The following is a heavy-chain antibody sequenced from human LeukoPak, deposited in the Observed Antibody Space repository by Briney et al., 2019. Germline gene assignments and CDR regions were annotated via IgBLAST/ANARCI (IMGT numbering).Heavy chain of an antibody. CDR2: IKRDGSEQ. J-gene: IGHJ6*03. Sequence: PGGSLRLSCAASGFTFSIYSMSWVRQAPGKGLEWVANIKRDGSEQYFVDSVKGRFTISRDNAKNSLYLQMNSLRAEDTAVYYCAKGVPKTSYYYYYMDVWGKGTTVTVSS. V-gene: IGHV3-7*01. D-gene: IGHD4-11*01. CDR1: GFTFSIYS. CDR3: AKGVPKTSYYYYYMDV.